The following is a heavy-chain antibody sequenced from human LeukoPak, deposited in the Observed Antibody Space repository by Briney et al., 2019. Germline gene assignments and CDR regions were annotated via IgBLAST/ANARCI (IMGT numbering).Heavy chain of an antibody. CDR3: ARAGQLRYMDV. Sequence: PGGSLRLSCAASGFDFSDYYMSWIRQAAGKGLEWISNIKTTGLTTYYADSVKGRFTISSDNAKNSLFLQMNSLRADDTAIYYCARAGQLRYMDVWGKGTAVTVSS. J-gene: IGHJ6*03. V-gene: IGHV3-11*04. CDR2: IKTTGLTT. CDR1: GFDFSDYY.